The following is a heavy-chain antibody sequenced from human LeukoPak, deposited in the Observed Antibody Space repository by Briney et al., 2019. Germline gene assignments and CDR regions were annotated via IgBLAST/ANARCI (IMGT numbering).Heavy chain of an antibody. CDR2: ISSNGGST. D-gene: IGHD6-6*01. Sequence: GGSLRLSCAASGFTFSSYAMHWVRQAPGKGLEYVSAISSNGGSTYYANSVKGRFTISRDNSKNTLFLQMGSLRAEDTAVYYCARGGSIAARPIDYWGQGTLVTVSS. V-gene: IGHV3-64*01. J-gene: IGHJ4*02. CDR3: ARGGSIAARPIDY. CDR1: GFTFSSYA.